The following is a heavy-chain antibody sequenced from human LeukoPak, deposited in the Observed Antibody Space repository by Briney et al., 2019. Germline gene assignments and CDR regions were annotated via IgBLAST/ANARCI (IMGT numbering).Heavy chain of an antibody. D-gene: IGHD5-18*01. Sequence: PSETLSLTCAVYGGSFSGYYWSWIRQPPGKGLEWSGEINHSGSTNYNPSLKRRGTITVDTSKNQFSLKLSSVTATATAVYYCARLIYFRIQLWSLDYWGQGTLVTVSS. CDR3: ARLIYFRIQLWSLDY. V-gene: IGHV4-34*01. J-gene: IGHJ4*02. CDR1: GGSFSGYY. CDR2: INHSGST.